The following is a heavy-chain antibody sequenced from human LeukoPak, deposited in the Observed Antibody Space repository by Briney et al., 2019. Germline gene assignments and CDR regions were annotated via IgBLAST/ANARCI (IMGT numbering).Heavy chain of an antibody. Sequence: GGSLRLSCAASGFAFSSYWMNWVRQAPGKGLVWVSRIASDGSSTTYADSVKGRFTISRDNSKNTLYLQMNSLRAEDTAVYYCAKSRSGYSYGTDFDYWGQGTLVTVSS. CDR3: AKSRSGYSYGTDFDY. V-gene: IGHV3-74*01. D-gene: IGHD5-18*01. CDR1: GFAFSSYW. CDR2: IASDGSST. J-gene: IGHJ4*02.